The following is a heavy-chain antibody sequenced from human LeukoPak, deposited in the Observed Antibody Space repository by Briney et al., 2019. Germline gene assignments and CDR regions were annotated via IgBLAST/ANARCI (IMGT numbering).Heavy chain of an antibody. CDR3: AREHRDRYYYDSSGYYSDY. D-gene: IGHD3-22*01. CDR2: ITAYNDNT. CDR1: GYTFTSYG. V-gene: IGHV1-18*01. J-gene: IGHJ4*02. Sequence: ASVKVSCKASGYTFTSYGISWVRQAPGQGLEWMGWITAYNDNTYYAQKLQGRVTMTTDTSTSTAYMELRSLRSDDTAVYYCAREHRDRYYYDSSGYYSDYWGQGTLVTVSS.